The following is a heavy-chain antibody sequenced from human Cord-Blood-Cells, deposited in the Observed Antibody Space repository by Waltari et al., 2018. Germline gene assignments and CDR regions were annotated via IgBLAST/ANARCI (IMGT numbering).Heavy chain of an antibody. D-gene: IGHD1-7*01. V-gene: IGHV4-39*01. CDR2: SYYSGST. J-gene: IGHJ6*03. CDR1: GGSSSSSSYY. Sequence: QLQLQESGPGLVKPSETLSRTCTVSGGSSSSSSYYWGWIRQRPGQGRVWIGGSYYSGSTSHNPSLKSRVTISVDTSKNQCSLRLSSVTAADTAVYYCARLSITGTTSSYYYYMDVWGKWTTVTVSS. CDR3: ARLSITGTTSSYYYYMDV.